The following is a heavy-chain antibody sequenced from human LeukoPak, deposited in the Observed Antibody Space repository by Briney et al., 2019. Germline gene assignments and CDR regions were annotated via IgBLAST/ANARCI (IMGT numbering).Heavy chain of an antibody. D-gene: IGHD3-3*01. V-gene: IGHV1-8*03. CDR2: MNPNSGNT. Sequence: ASVKVSCKASGGTFSSYAISWVRQATGQGLEWMGWMNPNSGNTGYAQKFQGRVTITRNTSISTAYMELSSLRSEDTAVYCCARGGGYYSSAFDIWGQGTMVTVSS. J-gene: IGHJ3*02. CDR3: ARGGGYYSSAFDI. CDR1: GGTFSSYA.